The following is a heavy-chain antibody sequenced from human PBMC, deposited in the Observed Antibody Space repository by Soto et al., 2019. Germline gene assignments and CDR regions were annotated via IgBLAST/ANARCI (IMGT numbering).Heavy chain of an antibody. Sequence: QVQLVQSGAEVKKPGASVKVSCKASGYTFTSYGISWVRQAPGQGLEWMGWISAYNGNTNYAQKLQGRVTMTTDTSTGTAYMELRSRRSEDRAGYYCARARAPVPAGNWFDPWGQGTLVTVSS. J-gene: IGHJ5*02. CDR2: ISAYNGNT. CDR3: ARARAPVPAGNWFDP. CDR1: GYTFTSYG. V-gene: IGHV1-18*01.